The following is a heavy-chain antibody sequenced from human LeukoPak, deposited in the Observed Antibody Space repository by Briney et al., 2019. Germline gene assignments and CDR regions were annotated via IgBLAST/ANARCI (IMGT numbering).Heavy chain of an antibody. D-gene: IGHD3-22*01. CDR1: GFTFSSYG. V-gene: IGHV3-30*02. Sequence: GGSLRLSCAASGFTFSSYGMLWVRQAPGKGLKWVAFIRYDGSNKYYADSVKVRFTIARDNSKNTLYLQMNSLRAEDTAVYYCAKDQVAMIVVVPDDAFDIWGQGTMVTVSS. CDR2: IRYDGSNK. J-gene: IGHJ3*02. CDR3: AKDQVAMIVVVPDDAFDI.